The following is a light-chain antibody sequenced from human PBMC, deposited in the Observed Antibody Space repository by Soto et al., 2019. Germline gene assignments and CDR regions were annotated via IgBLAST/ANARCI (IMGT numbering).Light chain of an antibody. V-gene: IGKV1-5*03. Sequence: DIQMTQSPSTKSASVGDRVTISCRASQTISGWLAWYQQKPGKAPKLLISKASTLESGVPSRFSGSGSETDFILSINSLQPDDFATYYCQQYKSNRRTFGQGTKVDI. CDR3: QQYKSNRRT. CDR1: QTISGW. CDR2: KAS. J-gene: IGKJ1*01.